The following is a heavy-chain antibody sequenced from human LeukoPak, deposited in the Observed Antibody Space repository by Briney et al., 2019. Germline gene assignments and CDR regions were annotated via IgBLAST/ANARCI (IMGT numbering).Heavy chain of an antibody. Sequence: GGSLRLSCAASGFTFSSYAMSWVRQAPGKGLEWVSGINWNGGSTGYADSVKGRFTISRDNAKNSLYLQMNSLRAEDTALYYCARDGPGTTAVGAFDIWGQGTMVTVSS. CDR3: ARDGPGTTAVGAFDI. J-gene: IGHJ3*02. CDR1: GFTFSSYA. CDR2: INWNGGST. D-gene: IGHD1-1*01. V-gene: IGHV3-20*04.